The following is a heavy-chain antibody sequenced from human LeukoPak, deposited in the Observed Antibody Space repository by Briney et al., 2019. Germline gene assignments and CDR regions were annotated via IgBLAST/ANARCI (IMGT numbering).Heavy chain of an antibody. Sequence: GGSLRLSCAASGFIFSSYAMNRVRESPGKGLKWVAGIGGGGSPTYIADSVKGRFTISRDNPAKKLYLQMNSLTADDTALYYCAKDVRGYRRPLDYWGQGTRVTVSA. D-gene: IGHD5-18*01. CDR1: GFIFSSYA. CDR3: AKDVRGYRRPLDY. V-gene: IGHV3-23*01. J-gene: IGHJ4*02. CDR2: IGGGGSPT.